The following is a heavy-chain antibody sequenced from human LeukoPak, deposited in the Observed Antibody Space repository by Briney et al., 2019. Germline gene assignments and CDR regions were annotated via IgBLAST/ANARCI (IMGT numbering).Heavy chain of an antibody. D-gene: IGHD2-15*01. CDR3: ARDGPSGIVVVVAAPFDY. CDR2: INHSGST. CDR1: GGSISSYY. Sequence: SETLSLTCTVSGGSISSYYWSWIRQPPVKGLEWIGEINHSGSTNYNPSLKSRVTISVDTSKNQFSLKLSSVTAADTAVYYCARDGPSGIVVVVAAPFDYWGQGTLVTVSS. J-gene: IGHJ4*02. V-gene: IGHV4-34*01.